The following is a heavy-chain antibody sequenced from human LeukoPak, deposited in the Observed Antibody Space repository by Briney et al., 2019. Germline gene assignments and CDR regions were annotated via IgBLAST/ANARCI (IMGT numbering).Heavy chain of an antibody. D-gene: IGHD3-3*01. CDR3: AKVASLLRFLEWLLYRGDY. J-gene: IGHJ4*02. CDR2: INSDGSST. CDR1: GFTFSSYW. V-gene: IGHV3-74*01. Sequence: GGSLRPSCAASGFTFSSYWMHWVRQAPGKGLVWVSRINSDGSSTSYADSVKGRFTISRDNAKNTLYLQMNSLRAEDTAVYYCAKVASLLRFLEWLLYRGDYWGQGTLVTVSS.